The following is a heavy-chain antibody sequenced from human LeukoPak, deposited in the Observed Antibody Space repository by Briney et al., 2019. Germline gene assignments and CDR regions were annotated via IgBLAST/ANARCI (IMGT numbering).Heavy chain of an antibody. Sequence: PGGSLRLSCVASGFTFSSFRMHWVRQAPGKGLEYVSAITTDGGRTFYVNSVEGRFTVSRDNSKNTLHLQMGGLRTEDTAVHYCAREPAFGDLDYWGQGTLVTVSS. CDR2: ITTDGGRT. D-gene: IGHD4-17*01. J-gene: IGHJ4*02. V-gene: IGHV3-64*01. CDR3: AREPAFGDLDY. CDR1: GFTFSSFR.